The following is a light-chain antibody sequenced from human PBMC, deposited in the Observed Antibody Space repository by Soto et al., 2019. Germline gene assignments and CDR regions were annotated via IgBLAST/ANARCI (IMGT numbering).Light chain of an antibody. V-gene: IGKV3-20*01. CDR1: QSVSSSY. CDR2: GAS. CDR3: QQYGSSLLT. J-gene: IGKJ4*01. Sequence: DIVLTQSPGTLSLSPGERATLSCRASQSVSSSYLAWYQQKPGQAPRLLIYGASSRATGIPDRFSGSGSGTDFALTISRLDPEDFAVYYCQQYGSSLLTFGGGTKVEIK.